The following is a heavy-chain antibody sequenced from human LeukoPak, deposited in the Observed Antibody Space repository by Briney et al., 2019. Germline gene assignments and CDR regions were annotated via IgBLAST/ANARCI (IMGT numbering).Heavy chain of an antibody. CDR1: GFTFSSYW. D-gene: IGHD1-26*01. CDR2: INSDGSST. Sequence: GGSLRLSCAASGFTFSSYWMHWVRQAPGKGLVWISRINSDGSSTSYADSVKGRFTTSRDNAKNTLYLQMSSLRAEDTAVYYCARDRGSYPYYFDDWGQGTLVTVSS. CDR3: ARDRGSYPYYFDD. J-gene: IGHJ4*02. V-gene: IGHV3-74*01.